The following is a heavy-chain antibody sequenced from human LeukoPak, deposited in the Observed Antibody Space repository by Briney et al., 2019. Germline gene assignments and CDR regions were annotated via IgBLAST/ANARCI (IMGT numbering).Heavy chain of an antibody. J-gene: IGHJ4*02. D-gene: IGHD3-22*01. CDR1: GFTLISYE. CDR3: AREYYDSSGVDY. Sequence: GGSLRLSCAASGFTLISYEMNWVRQAPGKGLEWDSFISSGGSTIYYADSVKGRFTISRDNAKNSLYLQMNSLRAADTAVYYCAREYYDSSGVDYWGQGTLVTVSS. V-gene: IGHV3-48*03. CDR2: ISSGGSTI.